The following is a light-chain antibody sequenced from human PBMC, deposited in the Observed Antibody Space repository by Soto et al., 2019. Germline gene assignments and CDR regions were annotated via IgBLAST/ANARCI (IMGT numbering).Light chain of an antibody. J-gene: IGKJ5*01. V-gene: IGKV1-5*01. CDR2: DSS. CDR3: QQYDSFSVT. CDR1: QSISSW. Sequence: DIQMTQSPSTLSASVGDRVTITCRASQSISSWLAWYQQKPGRAPKLLIYDSSSLESGVPSRFSGSGSGKEFRLTISTMQPDDFATYYCQQYDSFSVTFGQGTRLEIK.